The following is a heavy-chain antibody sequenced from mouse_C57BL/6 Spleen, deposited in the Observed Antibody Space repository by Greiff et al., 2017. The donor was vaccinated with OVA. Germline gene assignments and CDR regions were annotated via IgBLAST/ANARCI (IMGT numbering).Heavy chain of an antibody. CDR1: GYTFTSYW. CDR2: IDPSDSYT. CDR3: AKGTGSYWYFDV. V-gene: IGHV1-59*01. Sequence: VQLQQPGAELVRPGTSVKLSCKASGYTFTSYWMHWVKQRPGQGLEWIGVIDPSDSYTNYNQKFKGKATLTVDTSSSTAYMQLSSLTSEDSAVYYCAKGTGSYWYFDVWGTGTTVTVSS. D-gene: IGHD4-1*01. J-gene: IGHJ1*03.